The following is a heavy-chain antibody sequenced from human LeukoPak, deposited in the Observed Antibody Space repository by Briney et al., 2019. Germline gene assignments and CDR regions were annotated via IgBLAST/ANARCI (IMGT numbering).Heavy chain of an antibody. J-gene: IGHJ6*04. Sequence: GASVKVSCKASGYTFTSYAMHWVRQAPGQRLEWMGWINACNGNTKYSQKFQGRVTITRDTSASTAYMELSSLRSEDTAVYYCARDKPYGSGSYYIREYYGMDVWGKGTTVTVSS. CDR3: ARDKPYGSGSYYIREYYGMDV. V-gene: IGHV1-3*01. D-gene: IGHD3-10*01. CDR2: INACNGNT. CDR1: GYTFTSYA.